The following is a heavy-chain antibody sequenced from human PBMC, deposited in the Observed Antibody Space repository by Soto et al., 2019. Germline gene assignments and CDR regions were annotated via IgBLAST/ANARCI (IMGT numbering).Heavy chain of an antibody. J-gene: IGHJ6*02. D-gene: IGHD6-6*01. Sequence: GAALKISGEGPVERVSRYWSCSERQMPGKGLEWMGIIYPGDSDTRYSPSFQGQVTISADKSISTAYLQWSSLKASDTAMYYCARHFSAFQGDRSIEAHPRVHYYYYGMDVWGQGTTVTVSS. V-gene: IGHV5-51*01. CDR1: VERVSRYW. CDR3: ARHFSAFQGDRSIEAHPRVHYYYYGMDV. CDR2: IYPGDSDT.